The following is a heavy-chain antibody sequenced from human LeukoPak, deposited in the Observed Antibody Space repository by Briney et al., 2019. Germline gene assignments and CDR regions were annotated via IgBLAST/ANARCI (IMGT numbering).Heavy chain of an antibody. CDR2: IIPIFGTA. J-gene: IGHJ5*02. CDR1: GGTFSSYA. V-gene: IGHV1-69*06. D-gene: IGHD3-10*01. CDR3: ARALYYYGSGSYHYNWFDP. Sequence: ASVKVSCKASGGTFSSYAISWVRQAPGQGLEWMGGIIPIFGTANYAQKFQGRVTITADKSTSTAYMELSSLRSEDTAVYYCARALYYYGSGSYHYNWFDPWGQGTLVTVSS.